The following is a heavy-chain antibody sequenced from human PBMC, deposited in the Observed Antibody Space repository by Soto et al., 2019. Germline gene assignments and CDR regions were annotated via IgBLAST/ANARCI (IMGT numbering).Heavy chain of an antibody. CDR3: ASGKLLWFGESPYYYYGMDV. V-gene: IGHV3-21*01. CDR2: ISSSSSYI. D-gene: IGHD3-10*01. CDR1: GFTFSSYS. Sequence: GGSLRLSCAASGFTFSSYSMNWVRQAPGKGLEWVSSISSSSSYIYYADSVKGRFTISRDNAKNSLYLQMNSLRAEDTAVYYCASGKLLWFGESPYYYYGMDVWGQGTTVTVSS. J-gene: IGHJ6*02.